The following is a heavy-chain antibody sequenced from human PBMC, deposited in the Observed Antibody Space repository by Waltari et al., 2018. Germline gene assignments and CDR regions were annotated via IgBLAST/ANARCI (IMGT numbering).Heavy chain of an antibody. CDR1: GGSINNYY. Sequence: QLQLQESGPGVVKPSETLSLTCTVSGGSINNYYWTWIRQPPGKGLEWIAYIYNTVTTNYNATLENRVTVSMDTSRNQFSLRLRSLTAADTAMYYCARHPTVPLIRQVFDYWGQGTLVTVSS. J-gene: IGHJ4*02. V-gene: IGHV4-59*08. CDR3: ARHPTVPLIRQVFDY. CDR2: IYNTVTT. D-gene: IGHD3-16*01.